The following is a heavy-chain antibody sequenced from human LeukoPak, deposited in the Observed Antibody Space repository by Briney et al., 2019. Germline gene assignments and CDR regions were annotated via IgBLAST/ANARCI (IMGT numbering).Heavy chain of an antibody. CDR3: ARARVSGSYYAWFDP. CDR2: ISAYNGNT. V-gene: IGHV1-18*01. CDR1: GYSFTSDG. J-gene: IGHJ5*02. Sequence: ASVKVSCKASGYSFTSDGISWVRQAPGQGLEWMGWISAYNGNTNYAQKLQGRVTMTTDTSTSTAYMELRSLRSDDTAVYYCARARVSGSYYAWFDPWGQGTLVTVSS. D-gene: IGHD1-26*01.